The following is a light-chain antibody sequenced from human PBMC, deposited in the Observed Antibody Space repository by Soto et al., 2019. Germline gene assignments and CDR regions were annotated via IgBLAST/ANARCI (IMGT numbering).Light chain of an antibody. J-gene: IGKJ5*01. CDR3: QKYKNWPPIT. CDR1: ESVSRN. CDR2: GAS. Sequence: EVVMTQSPATLSVSPGERATLSCRASESVSRNLAWYQQKPGQAPRLLIYGASTRATGIPARFSGSGSGTEFTLTISSLQSEDVATYYCQKYKNWPPITFGQGTRLEIK. V-gene: IGKV3-15*01.